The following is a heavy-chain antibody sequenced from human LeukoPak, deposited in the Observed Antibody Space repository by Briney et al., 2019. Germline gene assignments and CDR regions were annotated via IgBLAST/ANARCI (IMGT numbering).Heavy chain of an antibody. V-gene: IGHV1-8*02. CDR3: ARGYYGTHFDY. CDR1: GYTFTGYY. D-gene: IGHD4-17*01. CDR2: MNPNSGNT. Sequence: ASVKVYCKASGYTFTGYYMHWVRQAPGQGLEWMGWMNPNSGNTGYAQKFQGRVTMTRNTSISTAYMELSSLRSEDTAVYYCARGYYGTHFDYWGQGTLVTVSS. J-gene: IGHJ4*02.